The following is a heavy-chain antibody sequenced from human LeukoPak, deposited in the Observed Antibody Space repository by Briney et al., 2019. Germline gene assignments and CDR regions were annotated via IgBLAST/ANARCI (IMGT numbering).Heavy chain of an antibody. CDR1: GYTFTGYY. D-gene: IGHD4-17*01. Sequence: ASVKVSCKASGYTFTGYYMHWVRQAPGQGLEWMGRINPNSGGTNYAQKFQGRVTMTRDTSISTAYMELSRLRSDDTAVYYCARTMTTVTTEGAFDIWGQGTMVTVSS. CDR2: INPNSGGT. V-gene: IGHV1-2*06. J-gene: IGHJ3*02. CDR3: ARTMTTVTTEGAFDI.